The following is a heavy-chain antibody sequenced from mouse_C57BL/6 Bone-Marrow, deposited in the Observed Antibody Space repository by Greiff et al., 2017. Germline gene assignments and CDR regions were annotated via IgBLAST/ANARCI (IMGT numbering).Heavy chain of an antibody. CDR1: GYTFTSYG. V-gene: IGHV1-81*01. J-gene: IGHJ2*01. D-gene: IGHD1-1*01. CDR3: AIRTTVVAPYYFDY. CDR2: IYPRSGNT. Sequence: VKLMESGAELARPGASVKLSCKASGYTFTSYGISWVKQRTGQGLEWIGEIYPRSGNTYYNEKFKGKATLTADKSSSTAYMELRSLTSEDSAVYFCAIRTTVVAPYYFDYWGQGTTLTVSS.